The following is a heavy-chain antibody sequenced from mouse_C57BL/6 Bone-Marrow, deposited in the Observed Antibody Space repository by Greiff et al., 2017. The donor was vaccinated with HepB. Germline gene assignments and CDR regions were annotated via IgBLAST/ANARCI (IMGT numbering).Heavy chain of an antibody. D-gene: IGHD2-4*01. V-gene: IGHV5-4*01. CDR1: GFTFSSYA. CDR3: AREYDYDPAY. J-gene: IGHJ3*01. Sequence: EVQLVESGRGLVKPGGSLKLSCAASGFTFSSYAMSWVRQTPEKRLEWVATISDGGSYTYYPGNVKGRFTISRDNAKNNLYLQMSHLKSKDTAMYYCAREYDYDPAYWGQGTLVTVSA. CDR2: ISDGGSYT.